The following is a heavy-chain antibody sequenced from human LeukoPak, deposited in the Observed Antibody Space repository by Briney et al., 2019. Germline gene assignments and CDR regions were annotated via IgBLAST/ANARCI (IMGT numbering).Heavy chain of an antibody. J-gene: IGHJ5*02. CDR1: GFSFRNYA. D-gene: IGHD2/OR15-2a*01. CDR2: IINVGSDK. V-gene: IGHV3-30*02. CDR3: ATDKNVKPPLSDP. Sequence: PGGSLRLSCAASGFSFRNYAMHWVRQAPGKGLDWVAFIINVGSDKYYADSVKGRFTISRDNSKNMLYLQMNSLRAEETAVYYCATDKNVKPPLSDPCGQGTLVTVSS.